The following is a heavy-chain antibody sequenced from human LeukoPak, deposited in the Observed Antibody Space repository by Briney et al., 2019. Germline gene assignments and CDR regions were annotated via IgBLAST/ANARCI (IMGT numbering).Heavy chain of an antibody. V-gene: IGHV4-59*11. Sequence: SETLSLTCTVSGGSISSHYWSWIRQPPEKGLEWIGYIYYSGSTNYNPSLKSRVTISVDTSKNQFSLKLSSVTAADTAVYYCARGPHRNWFDPWGQGTLVTVSS. CDR1: GGSISSHY. CDR2: IYYSGST. J-gene: IGHJ5*02. CDR3: ARGPHRNWFDP.